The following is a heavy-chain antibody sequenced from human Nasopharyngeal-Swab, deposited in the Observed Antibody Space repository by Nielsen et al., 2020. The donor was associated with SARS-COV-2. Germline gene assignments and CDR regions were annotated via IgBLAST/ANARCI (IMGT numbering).Heavy chain of an antibody. D-gene: IGHD2-15*01. CDR3: TRCGGGCYSGRDY. J-gene: IGHJ4*02. CDR2: ISSKGNNYAT. Sequence: GASLKISCAASGFTFSDSAIHWVLQASGKGLAWVGRISSKGNNYATAYAASVKGRFTIFRDDPTNTAFLQMNSLKTEDTAVYYCTRCGGGCYSGRDYWGQGTLVTVSS. V-gene: IGHV3-73*01. CDR1: GFTFSDSA.